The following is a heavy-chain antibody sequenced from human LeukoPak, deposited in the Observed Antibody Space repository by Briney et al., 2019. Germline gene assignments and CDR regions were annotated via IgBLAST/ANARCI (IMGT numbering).Heavy chain of an antibody. J-gene: IGHJ4*02. CDR2: IIPILGTA. V-gene: IGHV1-69*04. D-gene: IGHD1-1*01. Sequence: ASVKVSCKASGGTFSSYAISWVRQAPGQGLEWMGRIIPILGTANYAQKFQGRATITADKSTSTAYMELSSLRSEDTAVYYCARVPLAGSSVLDFDYWGQGTLVTVSS. CDR3: ARVPLAGSSVLDFDY. CDR1: GGTFSSYA.